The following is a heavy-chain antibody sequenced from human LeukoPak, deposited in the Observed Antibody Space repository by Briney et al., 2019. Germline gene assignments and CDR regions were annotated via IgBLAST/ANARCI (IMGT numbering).Heavy chain of an antibody. Sequence: GGSLRLSCAASVFNFRDFSMHWVRQVPGKGLEWVSLVSGDGDTTHYADSVKGRFTISRDNNKNSLFLHMNSLRVEDTAFYYCAKGNNSLSYNFDYWGQGALVTVSS. CDR3: AKGNNSLSYNFDY. J-gene: IGHJ4*02. CDR2: VSGDGDTT. D-gene: IGHD2/OR15-2a*01. V-gene: IGHV3-43*02. CDR1: VFNFRDFS.